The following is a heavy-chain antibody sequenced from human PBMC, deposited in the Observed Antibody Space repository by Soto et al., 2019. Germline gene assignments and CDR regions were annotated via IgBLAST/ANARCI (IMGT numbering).Heavy chain of an antibody. V-gene: IGHV2-5*01. CDR1: GFSLSTSGVG. Sequence: SGPTLVNPTQTLTLTCTFSGFSLSTSGVGVGWIRQPPGKALEWLALIYWNDDKRYSSSLKSRLTITKDTSKNQVVLTMTNMDTVDTATYYCAHGHYDYYYYGMDVWGQGTTVTVSS. D-gene: IGHD4-17*01. J-gene: IGHJ6*02. CDR2: IYWNDDK. CDR3: AHGHYDYYYYGMDV.